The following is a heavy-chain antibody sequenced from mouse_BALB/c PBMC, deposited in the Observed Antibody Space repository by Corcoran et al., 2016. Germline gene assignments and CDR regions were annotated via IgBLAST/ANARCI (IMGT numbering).Heavy chain of an antibody. CDR2: IDPANGNT. J-gene: IGHJ1*01. CDR1: GFNIKDTY. V-gene: IGHV14-3*02. CDR3: ARGDWYCDV. Sequence: EVQLQQSGAELVKPGASVKLSCTASGFNIKDTYMHWVKQRPEQGLEWIGRIDPANGNTKYDPKFQGKATITADTSSNTAYLQLSSLTSEDSAVYYCARGDWYCDVWGAGTTVTVSS.